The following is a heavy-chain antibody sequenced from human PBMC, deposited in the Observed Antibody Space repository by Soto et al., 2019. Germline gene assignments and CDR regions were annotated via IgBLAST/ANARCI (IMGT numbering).Heavy chain of an antibody. Sequence: PGGSLRLSCAVSGFTFSHHAMDWVRQAPGKGLEWISYIDKSGRTIYYADSVKGRFSISRDNAKNSLSLQMNSLGVEDTAVYYCARDLTGYAMDVWGQGTTVTVSS. J-gene: IGHJ6*02. V-gene: IGHV3-48*03. CDR1: GFTFSHHA. CDR3: ARDLTGYAMDV. CDR2: IDKSGRTI. D-gene: IGHD2-2*01.